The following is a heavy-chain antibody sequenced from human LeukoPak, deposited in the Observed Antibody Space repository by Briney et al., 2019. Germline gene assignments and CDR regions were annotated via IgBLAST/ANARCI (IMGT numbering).Heavy chain of an antibody. D-gene: IGHD2-2*01. J-gene: IGHJ6*02. CDR3: ARYCSSTSCYGYYYYYGMDV. CDR1: GYTFTSYG. CDR2: ISAYNGNT. Sequence: ASVNVSCKASGYTFTSYGISWVRQAPGQGLEWMGWISAYNGNTNYAQKLQGRVTMTTDTSTSTAYMELRSLRSDDTAVYYCARYCSSTSCYGYYYYYGMDVWGQGTTVTVSS. V-gene: IGHV1-18*01.